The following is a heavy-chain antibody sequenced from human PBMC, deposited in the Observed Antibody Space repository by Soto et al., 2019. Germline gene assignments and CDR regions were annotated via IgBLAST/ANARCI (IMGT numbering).Heavy chain of an antibody. CDR1: GGSISSYY. CDR2: IYYSGST. V-gene: IGHV4-59*01. Sequence: PSETLSLTCTVSGGSISSYYWSWIRQPPGKGLEWIGNIYYSGSTNYNPSLKSRVTISVDTSKNQFSLKLSSVTAADTAVYYCARERYYGMDVWGRGTTVTVSS. J-gene: IGHJ6*02. CDR3: ARERYYGMDV.